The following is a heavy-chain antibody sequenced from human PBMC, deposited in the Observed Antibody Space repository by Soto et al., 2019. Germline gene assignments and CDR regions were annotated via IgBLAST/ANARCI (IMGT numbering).Heavy chain of an antibody. J-gene: IGHJ4*02. CDR1: GYNFTRYY. D-gene: IGHD2-15*01. V-gene: IGHV1-46*01. Sequence: SSVKVSCKASGYNFTRYYVNWVRQAPGQGLEWMGMINPSDGNTNYAQKFQGRVTMTTDTSTSTVYMELRSLRSEDTAVYYCATYPVVAATWGGGENYWGQGTRVAVSS. CDR3: ATYPVVAATWGGGENY. CDR2: INPSDGNT.